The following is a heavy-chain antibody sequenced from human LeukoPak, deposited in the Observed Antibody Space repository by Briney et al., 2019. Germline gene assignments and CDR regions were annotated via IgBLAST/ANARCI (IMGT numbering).Heavy chain of an antibody. J-gene: IGHJ4*02. Sequence: SETLSLTCTVSGGSIRSSNYYWGWVRQPPGKGLERIGTIYYSGSTYYNPSLKSRVTISVDTSKNQFSLKLTSMTAADTAVYYCAREGRDSYNSSGYSPHYWGQGALVSVSS. CDR3: AREGRDSYNSSGYSPHY. D-gene: IGHD3-22*01. CDR1: GGSIRSSNYY. CDR2: IYYSGST. V-gene: IGHV4-39*07.